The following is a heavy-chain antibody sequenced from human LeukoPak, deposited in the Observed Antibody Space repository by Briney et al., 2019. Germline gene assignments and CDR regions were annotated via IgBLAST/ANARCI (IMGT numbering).Heavy chain of an antibody. CDR3: ARGYGNYYYYYYMDV. D-gene: IGHD1-14*01. CDR2: IIPIFGTA. J-gene: IGHJ6*03. V-gene: IGHV1-69*01. CDR1: GGTFSSYA. Sequence: SVKVSCKASGGTFSSYAISWVRHAPGQGLEWMGGIIPIFGTANYAQKFQGRVTITADESTSTTYMELSSLRSEDTAVYYCARGYGNYYYYYYMDVWGKGTTVTVSS.